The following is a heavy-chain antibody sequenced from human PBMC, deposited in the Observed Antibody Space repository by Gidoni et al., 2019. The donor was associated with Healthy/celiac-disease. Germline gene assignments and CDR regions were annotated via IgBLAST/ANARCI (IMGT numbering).Heavy chain of an antibody. D-gene: IGHD2-2*01. V-gene: IGHV3-30*18. CDR1: GFTFSRYG. CDR2: ISYDGSNK. CDR3: AKEVVAVPYYYYGMDV. J-gene: IGHJ6*02. Sequence: QVQLVESGGGVVQPGRSLRLSCAASGFTFSRYGMHWVRQAPGKGLEWVAVISYDGSNKYYADSVKGRFTISRDNSKNTLYLQMNSLRAEDTAVYYCAKEVVAVPYYYYGMDVWGQGTTVTVSS.